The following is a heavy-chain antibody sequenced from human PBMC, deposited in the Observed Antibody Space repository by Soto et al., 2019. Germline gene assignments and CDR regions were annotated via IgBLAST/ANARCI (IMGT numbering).Heavy chain of an antibody. V-gene: IGHV1-46*01. J-gene: IGHJ5*02. CDR1: GYIFTSYY. CDR3: ARALYDFWSGSHYNWFDP. CDR2: INPFDGSR. Sequence: ASVKVSCKASGYIFTSYYLHWVRQAPGQGLEWMGWINPFDGSRMFAQSFQGRVTFTRDTSTSTVYMELSSLRSEDTAVYYCARALYDFWSGSHYNWFDPWGQGTLVTVSS. D-gene: IGHD3-3*01.